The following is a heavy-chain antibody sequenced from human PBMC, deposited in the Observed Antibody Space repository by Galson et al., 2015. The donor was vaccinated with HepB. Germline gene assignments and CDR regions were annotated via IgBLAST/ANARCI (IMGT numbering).Heavy chain of an antibody. Sequence: SLRLSCAASGFTVSSNYMSWVRQAPGKGLEWVSVIYSGGSTYYADPVKGRFTISRDNSKNTLYLQMNSLRAEDTAVYYCARDRRGRGAYGPDYYYYGMDVWGQGTTVTVSS. V-gene: IGHV3-53*01. CDR2: IYSGGST. CDR1: GFTVSSNY. J-gene: IGHJ6*02. CDR3: ARDRRGRGAYGPDYYYYGMDV. D-gene: IGHD2-21*01.